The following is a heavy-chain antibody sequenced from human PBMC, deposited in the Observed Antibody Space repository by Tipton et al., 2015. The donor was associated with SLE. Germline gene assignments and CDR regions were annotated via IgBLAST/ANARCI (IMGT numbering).Heavy chain of an antibody. D-gene: IGHD6-19*01. CDR1: GFTFSAYW. CDR2: IKEDGSEE. Sequence: SLRLSCAASGFTFSAYWMNWVRQAPGKGLEWVANIKEDGSEEYYVDSVKGRFTISRDNAKNSLYLHMNSLRAEDTAVYDCPCSGCPAGWGQGTLVIVSS. V-gene: IGHV3-7*01. CDR3: PCSGCPAG. J-gene: IGHJ4*02.